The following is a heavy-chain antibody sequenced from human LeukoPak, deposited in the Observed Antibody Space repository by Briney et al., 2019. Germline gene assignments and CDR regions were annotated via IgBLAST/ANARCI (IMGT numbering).Heavy chain of an antibody. CDR2: INIDGSDT. Sequence: GGSLRLSCEASGFTFNNYWMHWVRQSPGKGLMWVSRINIDGSDTTYADSVKGRFTISRDNAKNTLYLQMNSLRAEDTAVYYCATQDILDYWGQGTLVTVSS. CDR1: GFTFNNYW. CDR3: ATQDILDY. D-gene: IGHD2-15*01. J-gene: IGHJ4*02. V-gene: IGHV3-74*01.